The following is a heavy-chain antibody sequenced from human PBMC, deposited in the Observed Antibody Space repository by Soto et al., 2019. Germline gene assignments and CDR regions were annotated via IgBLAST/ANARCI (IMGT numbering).Heavy chain of an antibody. J-gene: IGHJ5*02. CDR2: ISGTGTST. Sequence: EVQVLDSGGDLVQPGGSLRLSCVASGFTFSNYAMSWVRQAPGKGLEWVSTISGTGTSTYYAYFVKGRFTISRDNSKNSLYVQMKSLRAEDTAVYYCAKHDRGDDMASWGQGTLVTVSS. D-gene: IGHD4-17*01. CDR3: AKHDRGDDMAS. V-gene: IGHV3-23*01. CDR1: GFTFSNYA.